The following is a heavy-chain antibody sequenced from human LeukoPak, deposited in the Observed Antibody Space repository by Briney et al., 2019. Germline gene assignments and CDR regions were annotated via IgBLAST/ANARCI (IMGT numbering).Heavy chain of an antibody. V-gene: IGHV3-48*01. Sequence: AGGSLRLSCAASAFSFSSYGMNWVRQAPGKGLEWISYISSSGNSKYYADSVKGRFTVSRDNVWKPLYLQMDSLRAEDTAVYYCARRITISGVGYYMDVWGKGTTVTVSS. CDR2: ISSSGNSK. CDR3: ARRITISGVGYYMDV. J-gene: IGHJ6*03. CDR1: AFSFSSYG. D-gene: IGHD3-3*01.